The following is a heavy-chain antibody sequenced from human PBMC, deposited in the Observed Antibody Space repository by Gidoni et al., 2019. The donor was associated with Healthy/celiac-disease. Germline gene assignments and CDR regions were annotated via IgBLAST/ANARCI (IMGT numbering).Heavy chain of an antibody. CDR3: TRVKCSGGSCYNWFDP. CDR2: IRSKAYGGTT. Sequence: EVQLVESGGGLVQPGRSLRFSCTASGFTFGDYAMSWFRQAPGKGVEWVGLIRSKAYGGTTEDAASVKGRITISRDDSKSIAYLQMNSLKTEDTAVYYCTRVKCSGGSCYNWFDPWGQGTLVTVSS. J-gene: IGHJ5*02. CDR1: GFTFGDYA. D-gene: IGHD2-15*01. V-gene: IGHV3-49*03.